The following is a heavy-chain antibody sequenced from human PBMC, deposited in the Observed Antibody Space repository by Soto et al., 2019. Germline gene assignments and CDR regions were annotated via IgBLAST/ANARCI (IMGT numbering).Heavy chain of an antibody. V-gene: IGHV1-18*01. CDR2: ISAYNGNT. CDR1: GYTFTSYG. J-gene: IGHJ5*02. CDR3: ARPIFYGDYDLNWFDP. D-gene: IGHD4-17*01. Sequence: GASVKVSCKASGYTFTSYGISWVRQAPGQGLEWMGWISAYNGNTNYAQKLQGRVTMTTDTSTSTAYMELRSLRSDDTAVYYCARPIFYGDYDLNWFDPWGQGTLVTVSS.